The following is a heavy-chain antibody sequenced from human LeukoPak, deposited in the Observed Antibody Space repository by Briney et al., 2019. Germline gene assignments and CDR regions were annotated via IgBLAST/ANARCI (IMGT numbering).Heavy chain of an antibody. V-gene: IGHV3-7*01. J-gene: IGHJ5*02. D-gene: IGHD5-18*01. CDR2: IKQDGSEK. CDR3: ARERGYSYGSNWFDP. Sequence: ETLSLTCTVSGGSISSYYWSWIWQPPGKGLEWVANIKQDGSEKYYVDSVKGRFTISRDNAKNSLYLQMNSLRAEDTAVYYCARERGYSYGSNWFDPWGQGTLVTVSS. CDR1: GGSISSYY.